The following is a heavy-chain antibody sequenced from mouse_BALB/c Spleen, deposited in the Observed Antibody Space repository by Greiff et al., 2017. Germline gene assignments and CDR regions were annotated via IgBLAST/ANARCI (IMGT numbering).Heavy chain of an antibody. V-gene: IGHV5-4*02. CDR2: ISDGGSYT. J-gene: IGHJ4*01. CDR3: ARGPHYYAMDY. Sequence: VQLKESGGGLVKPGGSLKLSCAASGFTFSDYYMYWVRQTPEKRLEWVATISDGGSYTYYPDSVKGRFTISRDNAKNNLYLQMSSLKSEDTAMYYCARGPHYYAMDYWGQGTSVTVSS. CDR1: GFTFSDYY.